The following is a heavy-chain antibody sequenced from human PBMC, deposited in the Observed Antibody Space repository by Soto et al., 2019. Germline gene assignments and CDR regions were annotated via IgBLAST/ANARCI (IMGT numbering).Heavy chain of an antibody. CDR2: IYYSGST. V-gene: IGHV4-59*01. Sequence: ASETLSLTCTVSGGSISSYYWSWIRQPPGKGLEWIGYIYYSGSTNYNPSLKSRVTISVDTSKNQFSLKLSSVTAADTAVYYCARGTAARYYYYYGMDVWGQGTTVTVSS. CDR1: GGSISSYY. CDR3: ARGTAARYYYYYGMDV. D-gene: IGHD2-2*01. J-gene: IGHJ6*02.